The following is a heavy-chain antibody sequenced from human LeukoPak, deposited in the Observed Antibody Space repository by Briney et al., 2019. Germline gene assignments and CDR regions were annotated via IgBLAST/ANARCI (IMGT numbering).Heavy chain of an antibody. J-gene: IGHJ4*02. Sequence: LRLSCAASGFTFSSYWMHWFRQAPGKGLEWIGSIHPSGMLYNNPSLESRVTMSRDTSKNQFSLNLNSVTAADTAVYFCSRGLDSRKLGYWGQGILVTVSS. CDR1: GFTFSSYW. D-gene: IGHD3-22*01. CDR2: IHPSGML. CDR3: SRGLDSRKLGY. V-gene: IGHV4-28*02.